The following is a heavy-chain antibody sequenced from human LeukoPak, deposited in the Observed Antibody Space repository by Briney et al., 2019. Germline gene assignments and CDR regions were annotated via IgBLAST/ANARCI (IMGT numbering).Heavy chain of an antibody. Sequence: PGGSLRLSCAASGFTFSDYAMNWVRQAPGKGLEWVSFITGSSNTIYYADSVKGRFTISRDNAKNSLYLQMNSLRDEDTAVYYCARGPAAAIDYWGQGTLVTVSS. V-gene: IGHV3-48*02. J-gene: IGHJ4*02. CDR1: GFTFSDYA. CDR3: ARGPAAAIDY. D-gene: IGHD2-2*01. CDR2: ITGSSNTI.